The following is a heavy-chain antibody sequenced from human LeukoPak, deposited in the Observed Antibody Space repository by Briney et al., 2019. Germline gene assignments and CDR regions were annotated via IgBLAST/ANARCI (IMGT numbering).Heavy chain of an antibody. CDR3: ARDTYDSSGYYYLDY. V-gene: IGHV3-21*01. Sequence: GGSLRLSCAASGVTFISYSMNCVRQGPGKGLEWVSSIISSSSYIYYADSVKGRFTISRDNAKNSLYLQMNSLRAEDTAVYYCARDTYDSSGYYYLDYWGQGTLVTVSS. J-gene: IGHJ4*02. D-gene: IGHD3-22*01. CDR1: GVTFISYS. CDR2: IISSSSYI.